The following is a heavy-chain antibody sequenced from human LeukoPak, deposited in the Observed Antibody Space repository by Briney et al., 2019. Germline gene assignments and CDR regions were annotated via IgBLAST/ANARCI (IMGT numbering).Heavy chain of an antibody. J-gene: IGHJ4*02. CDR1: GFTVSSSY. V-gene: IGHV3-53*01. CDR3: AKAGIGVIGYFDY. CDR2: IYSGGST. D-gene: IGHD6-19*01. Sequence: GGSLRLSCAASGFTVSSSYMNWVRQAPGKGLEWVSVIYSGGSTYYADSVKGRFTISRDNSKNTLYLQMSSLRAEDTALYYCAKAGIGVIGYFDYWGQGTLVTVSS.